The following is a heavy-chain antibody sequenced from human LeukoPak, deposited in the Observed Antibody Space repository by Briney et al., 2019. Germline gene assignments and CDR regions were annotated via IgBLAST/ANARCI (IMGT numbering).Heavy chain of an antibody. D-gene: IGHD3-22*01. CDR1: GGSISSYY. CDR3: ARSEPHYYDSSGYDY. V-gene: IGHV4-59*01. Sequence: SETLSLTCTVSGGSISSYYWSWIRQPPGKGLEWIGYIYYSGSTNYNPSLKSRVTISVDTSKNQFSLKLSSVTAADTAVYYCARSEPHYYDSSGYDYWGQGTLVTVSS. J-gene: IGHJ4*02. CDR2: IYYSGST.